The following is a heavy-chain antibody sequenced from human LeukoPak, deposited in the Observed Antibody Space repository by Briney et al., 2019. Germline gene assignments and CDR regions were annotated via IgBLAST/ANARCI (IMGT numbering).Heavy chain of an antibody. J-gene: IGHJ4*02. V-gene: IGHV5-51*01. CDR3: ARDHSEPVVFFDS. D-gene: IGHD4-23*01. Sequence: GESLKISCKGSGYSFTSYWIGWVRQMPGKGLEWMGIIHPPDSDTRYSPSFQGQVTISADMSINTAYLQWNSLRAEDTAVYFCARDHSEPVVFFDSWGQGTLVTVSS. CDR1: GYSFTSYW. CDR2: IHPPDSDT.